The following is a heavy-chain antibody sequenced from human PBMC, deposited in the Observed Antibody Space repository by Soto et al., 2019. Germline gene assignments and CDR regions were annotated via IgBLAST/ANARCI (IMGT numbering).Heavy chain of an antibody. CDR1: GFTVSSNY. J-gene: IGHJ5*02. D-gene: IGHD3-22*01. CDR3: AKVGYYDSSGHNWFDP. Sequence: GGSLRLSCAASGFTVSSNYMSWVRQAPGKGLEWVSAISGSGGSTYYADSVKGRFTISRDNSKNTLYLQMNSRRAEDTAVYYCAKVGYYDSSGHNWFDPWGEGTLVTVSS. CDR2: ISGSGGST. V-gene: IGHV3-23*01.